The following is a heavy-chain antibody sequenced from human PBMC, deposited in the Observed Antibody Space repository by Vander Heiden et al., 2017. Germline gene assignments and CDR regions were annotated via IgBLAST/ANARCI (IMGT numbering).Heavy chain of an antibody. CDR2: INPNSGGT. J-gene: IGHJ6*02. Sequence: QVQLVQSGAEVKKPGASVKVSCKASGYTFTGYHMHWVRQAPGQGLEWMGWINPNSGGTNYAQKFQGRVTMTRDTSISTAYMELSRLRSDDTAVYYCARGRYNWNERIYYYGMDVWGQGTTVTVSS. CDR1: GYTFTGYH. CDR3: ARGRYNWNERIYYYGMDV. V-gene: IGHV1-2*02. D-gene: IGHD1-1*01.